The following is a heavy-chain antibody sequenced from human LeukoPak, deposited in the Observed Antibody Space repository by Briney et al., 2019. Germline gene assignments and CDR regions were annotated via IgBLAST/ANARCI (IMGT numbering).Heavy chain of an antibody. V-gene: IGHV4-4*07. CDR2: IYSSGTT. Sequence: SETLSLTCTVSGGSISGYYWSWIRQSAGKGLEWIGRIYSSGTTNYNPSLRSRVSMSVGTSNNQFSLNLDSVTAADSAVYYCAKYTFGSDYFAYWGRGTLVTVSS. J-gene: IGHJ4*02. CDR3: AKYTFGSDYFAY. CDR1: GGSISGYY. D-gene: IGHD5-18*01.